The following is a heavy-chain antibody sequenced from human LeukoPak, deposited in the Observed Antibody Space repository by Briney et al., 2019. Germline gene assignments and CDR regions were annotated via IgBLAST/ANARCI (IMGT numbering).Heavy chain of an antibody. V-gene: IGHV1-2*02. CDR1: GYTFTGYY. CDR3: ARGRRGLPYAFDI. Sequence: ASVKVSCKASGYTFTGYYMHWVRQAPGQGLEWMGWINPNSGGTNYAQKFQGRVTMTRDTSTSTAYMELSRLRSDDTAVYYCARGRRGLPYAFDIWGQGTMVTVSS. J-gene: IGHJ3*02. CDR2: INPNSGGT.